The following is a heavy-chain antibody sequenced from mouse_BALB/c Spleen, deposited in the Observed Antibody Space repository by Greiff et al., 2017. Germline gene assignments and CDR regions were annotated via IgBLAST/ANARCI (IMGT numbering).Heavy chain of an antibody. CDR1: GYTFTSYV. CDR3: ARKYYYGSSLYAMDY. CDR2: INPYNDGT. Sequence: EVQLQQSGPELVKPGASVKMSCKASGYTFTSYVMHWVKQKPGQGLEWIGYINPYNDGTKYNEKFKGKATLTSDKSSSTAYMELSSLTSEDSAVYYCARKYYYGSSLYAMDYWGQGTSVTVSS. J-gene: IGHJ4*01. D-gene: IGHD1-1*01. V-gene: IGHV1-14*01.